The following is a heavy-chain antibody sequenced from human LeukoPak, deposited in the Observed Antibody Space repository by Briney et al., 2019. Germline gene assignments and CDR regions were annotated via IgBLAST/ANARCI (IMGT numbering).Heavy chain of an antibody. CDR2: ISSSGGTI. D-gene: IGHD3-10*02. J-gene: IGHJ5*02. CDR3: ARADVGPFDP. V-gene: IGHV3-48*03. CDR1: GFTFSHYE. Sequence: GGSLILSCIGSGFTFSHYEMNWVRQAPGKGLEWVSYISSSGGTIYYADSVEGRFTISRDNAKNSLYLQVNSLRAEDTAVYYCARADVGPFDPWGQGTLVTVSS.